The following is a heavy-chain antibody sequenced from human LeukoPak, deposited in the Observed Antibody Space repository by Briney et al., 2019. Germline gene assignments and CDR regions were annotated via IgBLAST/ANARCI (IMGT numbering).Heavy chain of an antibody. CDR3: ARGVTRYCSSTSCYYFDY. D-gene: IGHD2-2*01. J-gene: IGHJ4*02. CDR2: IWYDGSNK. V-gene: IGHV3-33*01. CDR1: GFTFSSYG. Sequence: GGSLRLSCAASGFTFSSYGMHWVRQAPGKGLEWVAVIWYDGSNKYYADSVKGRFAISRDNSKNTLYLQMNSLRAEDTAVYYCARGVTRYCSSTSCYYFDYWGQGTLVTVSS.